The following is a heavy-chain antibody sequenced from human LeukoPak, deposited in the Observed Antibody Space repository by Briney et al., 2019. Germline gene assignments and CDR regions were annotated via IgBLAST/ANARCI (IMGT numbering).Heavy chain of an antibody. CDR1: GFTFSSYS. D-gene: IGHD3-10*01. CDR3: ARDFPRYYYGSGTY. J-gene: IGHJ4*02. Sequence: GGSLRLSCAASGFTFSSYSMNWVRQAPGKGLEWVSYISSSSSTIYYADSVKGRFTISRDNAKNSLYLQMNSLRAEDTAVYYCARDFPRYYYGSGTYWGQGTLVTVSS. CDR2: ISSSSSTI. V-gene: IGHV3-48*04.